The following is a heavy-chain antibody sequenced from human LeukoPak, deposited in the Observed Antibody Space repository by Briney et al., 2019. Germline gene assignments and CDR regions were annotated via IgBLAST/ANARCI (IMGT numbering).Heavy chain of an antibody. Sequence: ASVKISCKASGYTFTDYYMHWVQQAPGEGLEWMGRVYPEDGETIYAEKFQGRVTITADTSTDTAYMELSSLRSEDTAVYYCATEFSSGVSYYFDYWGQGTLVTVSS. CDR3: ATEFSSGVSYYFDY. V-gene: IGHV1-69-2*01. CDR2: VYPEDGET. CDR1: GYTFTDYY. J-gene: IGHJ4*02. D-gene: IGHD3-22*01.